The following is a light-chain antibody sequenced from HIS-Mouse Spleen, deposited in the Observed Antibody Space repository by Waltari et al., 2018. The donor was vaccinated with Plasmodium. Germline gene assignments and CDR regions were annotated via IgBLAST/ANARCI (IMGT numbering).Light chain of an antibody. CDR2: GAS. Sequence: EIVMTQSPATLSVSPGERATLSCRASQSVSSNLAWYQQKPGQVPRLLIYGASTRATGIPARFSGSGSGTEFTLTISSMQSEDFATYYCQQYYSYPLTFGGGTKVEIK. J-gene: IGKJ4*01. CDR1: QSVSSN. V-gene: IGKV3-15*01. CDR3: QQYYSYPLT.